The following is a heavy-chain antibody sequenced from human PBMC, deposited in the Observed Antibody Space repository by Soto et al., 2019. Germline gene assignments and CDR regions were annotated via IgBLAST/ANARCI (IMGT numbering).Heavy chain of an antibody. CDR3: ARGNEYYYDSSGRKFVY. CDR1: GGTFSSYA. J-gene: IGHJ4*02. Sequence: VKVSCKASGGTFSSYAISWVRQAPGQGLEWMGGIIPIFGTANYAQKFQGRVTITADKSTSTAYMELSSLRSEDTAVYYCARGNEYYYDSSGRKFVYWGQGTLVTVSS. D-gene: IGHD3-22*01. CDR2: IIPIFGTA. V-gene: IGHV1-69*06.